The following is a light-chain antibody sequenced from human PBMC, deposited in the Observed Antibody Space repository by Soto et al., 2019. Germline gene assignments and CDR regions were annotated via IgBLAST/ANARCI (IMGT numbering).Light chain of an antibody. Sequence: HSVLTQPPSVSGAPGQRVTISCTGSSSNIGAGYDVHWYQQLPGTAPKPLIYGNSNRPSGVPDRFSGSKSGTSASLAITGLQAEDEADYYCQSYDSSLSGVFGTGTKVTVL. J-gene: IGLJ1*01. V-gene: IGLV1-40*01. CDR1: SSNIGAGYD. CDR3: QSYDSSLSGV. CDR2: GNS.